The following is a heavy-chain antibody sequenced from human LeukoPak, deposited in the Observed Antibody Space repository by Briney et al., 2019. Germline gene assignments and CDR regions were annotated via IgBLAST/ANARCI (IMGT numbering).Heavy chain of an antibody. D-gene: IGHD3-10*01. V-gene: IGHV1-58*02. J-gene: IGHJ6*02. Sequence: SVKVSCKASGFTFTSSAMQWVRQARGQRLEWIGWIVVGSGNTNYAQKFQERVTITRDMSTSTAYMELSSLRSEDTAVCYCAAAGGSLAPARYYYGMDVWGQGTTVTVSS. CDR3: AAAGGSLAPARYYYGMDV. CDR1: GFTFTSSA. CDR2: IVVGSGNT.